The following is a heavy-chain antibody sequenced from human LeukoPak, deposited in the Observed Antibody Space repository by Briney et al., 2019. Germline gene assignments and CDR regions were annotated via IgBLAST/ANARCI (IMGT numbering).Heavy chain of an antibody. CDR3: AREDSGTSIDY. J-gene: IGHJ4*01. CDR2: IYYSGNT. Sequence: SETLSLTCTVSGGSITSYYYTWIRQPPGKGLEWIGYIYYSGNTNYNPSLKSRVTMSLDMSKNQFSLRLTSVTAADTVVYYCAREDSGTSIDYWGQGTLVTVSS. CDR1: GGSITSYY. D-gene: IGHD1-26*01. V-gene: IGHV4-59*01.